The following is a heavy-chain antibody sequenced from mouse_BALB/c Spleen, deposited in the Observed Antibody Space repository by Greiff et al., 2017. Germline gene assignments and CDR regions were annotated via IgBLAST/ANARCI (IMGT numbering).Heavy chain of an antibody. J-gene: IGHJ3*01. Sequence: EVQLVESGGGLVKPGGSLKLSCAASGFTFSSYAMSWVRQTPEKRLEWVASISSGGSTYYPDSVKGRFTISRDNARNILYLQMSSLRSEDTAMYYCTREVRAWFAYWGQGTLVTVSA. D-gene: IGHD2-14*01. CDR3: TREVRAWFAY. CDR1: GFTFSSYA. V-gene: IGHV5-6-5*01. CDR2: ISSGGST.